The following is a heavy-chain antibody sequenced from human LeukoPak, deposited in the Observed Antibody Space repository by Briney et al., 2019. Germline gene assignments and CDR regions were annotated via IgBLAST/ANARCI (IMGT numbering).Heavy chain of an antibody. D-gene: IGHD2-2*01. CDR2: ISGSGGST. Sequence: GGSLRLSCAASGFTFSSYAMSWVRQAPGKGLEWVSAISGSGGSTYYADSVKGWFTISRDNSKNTLYLQMNSLRAEDTAVYYCAKTDCSSTSCYLTYWGQGTLVTVSS. CDR1: GFTFSSYA. J-gene: IGHJ4*02. V-gene: IGHV3-23*01. CDR3: AKTDCSSTSCYLTY.